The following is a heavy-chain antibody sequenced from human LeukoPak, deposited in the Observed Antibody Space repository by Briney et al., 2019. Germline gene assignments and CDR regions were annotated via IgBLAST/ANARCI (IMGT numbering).Heavy chain of an antibody. CDR3: ARGDGYNEGYFDY. Sequence: GGSLRLSCAASGFTFSAYNMNWVRQAPGKGLEWVSCISSSSNYIYYADSVRGRFTISRDNAKDSLFLQMNSLRAEDTAVYYCARGDGYNEGYFDYWGQGTLVTVSS. V-gene: IGHV3-21*04. D-gene: IGHD5-24*01. J-gene: IGHJ4*02. CDR2: ISSSSNYI. CDR1: GFTFSAYN.